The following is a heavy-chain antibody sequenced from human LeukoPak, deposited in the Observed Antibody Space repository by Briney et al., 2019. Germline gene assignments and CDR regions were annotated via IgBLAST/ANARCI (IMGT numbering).Heavy chain of an antibody. J-gene: IGHJ4*02. CDR1: GGSITSGIYS. CDR3: ARGNYGSGSYYVVDFDY. D-gene: IGHD3-10*01. V-gene: IGHV4-30-2*01. CDR2: IDHGGST. Sequence: SQTLSLTCTVSGGSITSGIYSWTWIRQPPGKGLELIGYIDHGGSTYYNPSLRSRVILSVDRSKNQFSLNLNSVTAADTAVYYCARGNYGSGSYYVVDFDYWGRGTLVTVSS.